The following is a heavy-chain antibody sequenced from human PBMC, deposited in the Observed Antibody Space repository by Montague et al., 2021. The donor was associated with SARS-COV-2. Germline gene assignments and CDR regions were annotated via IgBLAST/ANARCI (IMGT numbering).Heavy chain of an antibody. D-gene: IGHD3-10*01. CDR3: AREYYGSGSYYAWDF. CDR2: SYYSGTT. CDR1: GDSFNSPKYY. Sequence: SETLSLTCTVSGDSFNSPKYYCAWIRQPPGKGLEWIGSSYYSGTTYDNPSLRSRVTISVDTSKTQFSLKLNSVTAADTAVYYCAREYYGSGSYYAWDFWSQGTVVTVSS. J-gene: IGHJ3*01. V-gene: IGHV4-39*01.